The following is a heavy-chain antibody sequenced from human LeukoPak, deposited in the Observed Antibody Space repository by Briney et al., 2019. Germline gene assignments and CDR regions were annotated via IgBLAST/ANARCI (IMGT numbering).Heavy chain of an antibody. J-gene: IGHJ4*02. CDR2: ISSSSSYI. D-gene: IGHD5-24*01. CDR1: GSTFSSYS. Sequence: PGGSLRLSCTASGSTFSSYSMNWVRQAPGKGLERVSSISSSSSYIYYADSVKGRFTISRDNAKNSLYLQMNSLRAEDTAVYYCARDGRMATTDTEQFDYWGQGTLVTVSS. CDR3: ARDGRMATTDTEQFDY. V-gene: IGHV3-21*01.